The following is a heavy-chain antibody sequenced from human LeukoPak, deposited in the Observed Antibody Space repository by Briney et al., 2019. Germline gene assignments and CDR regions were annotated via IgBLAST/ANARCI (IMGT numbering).Heavy chain of an antibody. J-gene: IGHJ4*02. CDR1: GFTFSSYA. D-gene: IGHD1-20*01. V-gene: IGHV3-23*01. Sequence: PGGSLRLSCVASGFTFSSYAMSWVRQAPGKGLEWVSIISDSGGSTYYADSVKGRFTISRDNSKNTLYLQMNSLRAEDAAVYYCAKGGLHNWRYFDYWGQGTLVTVSS. CDR2: ISDSGGST. CDR3: AKGGLHNWRYFDY.